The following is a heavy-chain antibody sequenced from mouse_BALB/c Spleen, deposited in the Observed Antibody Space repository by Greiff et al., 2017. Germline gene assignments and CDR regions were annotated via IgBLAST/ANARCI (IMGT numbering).Heavy chain of an antibody. V-gene: IGHV5-17*02. CDR1: GFTFSSFG. CDR3: AREPPYYYAMDY. CDR2: ISSGSSTI. Sequence: EVNVVESGGGLVQPGGSRKLSCAASGFTFSSFGMHWVRQAPEKGLEWVAYISSGSSTIYYADTVKGRFTISRDNPKNTLFLQMTSLRSEDTAMYYCAREPPYYYAMDYWGQGTSVTVSS. J-gene: IGHJ4*01.